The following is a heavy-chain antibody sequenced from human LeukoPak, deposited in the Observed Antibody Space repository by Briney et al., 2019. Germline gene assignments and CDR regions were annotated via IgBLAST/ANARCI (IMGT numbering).Heavy chain of an antibody. V-gene: IGHV1-2*02. D-gene: IGHD3-10*01. Sequence: GPVKVSCTASGYTFTGFCIHWVRQAPGQGLEWMGWLNPNSGGTNYAQNFQGRVTMTRDTSISTGYMELSRLRSDDTAVYYCARDLDNYSGSGSYYNGDPLFQHWGQGTLVTVSS. CDR1: GYTFTGFC. CDR2: LNPNSGGT. CDR3: ARDLDNYSGSGSYYNGDPLFQH. J-gene: IGHJ1*01.